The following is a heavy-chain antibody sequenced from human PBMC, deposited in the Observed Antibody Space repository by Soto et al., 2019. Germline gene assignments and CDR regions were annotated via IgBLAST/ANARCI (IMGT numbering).Heavy chain of an antibody. CDR3: ARDASNYYGSGSYPRAGGMDV. V-gene: IGHV3-30-3*01. CDR2: ISYDGSNK. J-gene: IGHJ6*02. Sequence: ESGGGVVQPGRSLRLSCAASGFTFSSYAMHWVRQAPGKGLEWVAVISYDGSNKYYADSVKGRFTISRDNSKNTLYLQMNSLRAEDTAVYYCARDASNYYGSGSYPRAGGMDVWGQGTTVTVSS. D-gene: IGHD3-10*01. CDR1: GFTFSSYA.